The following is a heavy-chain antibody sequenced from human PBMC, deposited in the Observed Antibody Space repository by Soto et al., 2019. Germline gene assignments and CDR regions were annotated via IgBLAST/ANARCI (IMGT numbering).Heavy chain of an antibody. CDR1: GYSFTSYW. D-gene: IGHD3-10*01. Sequence: GESLKISCKGSGYSFTSYWITWVRQMPEKGLEWMGKIDPGDSYTSYSPSFQGHVTVSADRSISTAYLQWSSLKASDIAMYYCASLYYYGSGSYGSDAFDIWGQGTMVTV. V-gene: IGHV5-10-1*01. CDR3: ASLYYYGSGSYGSDAFDI. CDR2: IDPGDSYT. J-gene: IGHJ3*02.